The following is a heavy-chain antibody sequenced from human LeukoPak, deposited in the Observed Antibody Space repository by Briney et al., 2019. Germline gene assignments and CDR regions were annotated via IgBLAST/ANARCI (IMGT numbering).Heavy chain of an antibody. CDR3: TTAAERGYSYGFDY. CDR1: GFTFSNAW. J-gene: IGHJ4*02. CDR2: IKSKTDGGTT. Sequence: GGSLRLSCAASGFTFSNAWMSWVRQAPGKGLEWVGRIKSKTDGGTTDYAAPVKGRFTISRDDSKNTLYLQMNSLKTEDTAVYYCTTAAERGYSYGFDYWGQGTLVTVSS. D-gene: IGHD5-18*01. V-gene: IGHV3-15*01.